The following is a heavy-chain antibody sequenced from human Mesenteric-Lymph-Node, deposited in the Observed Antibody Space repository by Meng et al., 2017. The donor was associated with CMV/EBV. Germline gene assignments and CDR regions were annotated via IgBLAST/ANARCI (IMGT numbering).Heavy chain of an antibody. CDR2: IHPNSGNT. D-gene: IGHD3-3*01. CDR3: ARRNYDFWSGYSNYFDS. V-gene: IGHV1-8*02. J-gene: IGHJ4*02. CDR1: GYTFTGYY. Sequence: ASVKVSCKASGYTFTGYYMHWVRQATGQGLEWMGWIHPNSGNTAYAQKFQGRVTMTRNTSISTAYMELSSLTSEDTAVYYCARRNYDFWSGYSNYFDSWGLGTLVTVSS.